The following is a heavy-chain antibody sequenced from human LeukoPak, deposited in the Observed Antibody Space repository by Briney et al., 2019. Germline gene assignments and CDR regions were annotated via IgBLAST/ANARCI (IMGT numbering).Heavy chain of an antibody. CDR1: GYTFTSYD. V-gene: IGHV1-8*01. Sequence: ASVKVSYTPSGYTFTSYDIYWVRQAPGQGLEWMGWMNPHSENTGYAQKFQGRVSMTRNTSTSTAYMDLSRLRSEDAAVYYCARGLDYDDSSGYVRYFDLWGRGTLVTVSS. J-gene: IGHJ2*01. CDR3: ARGLDYDDSSGYVRYFDL. CDR2: MNPHSENT. D-gene: IGHD3-22*01.